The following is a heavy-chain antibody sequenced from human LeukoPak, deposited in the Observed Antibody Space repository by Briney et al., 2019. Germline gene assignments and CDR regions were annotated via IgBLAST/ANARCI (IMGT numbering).Heavy chain of an antibody. V-gene: IGHV4-59*08. Sequence: SETLSLTCTVSGASIGSYYWSWMRQPPGKGLEWIGFISQNGIPHYTASLKSRVTISRDTSENQVPLILSSVTAADTAVYYCTRHDVVAVMGHGMAVWGQGTTVTVSS. CDR1: GASIGSYY. J-gene: IGHJ6*02. CDR3: TRHDVVAVMGHGMAV. D-gene: IGHD3-16*01. CDR2: ISQNGIP.